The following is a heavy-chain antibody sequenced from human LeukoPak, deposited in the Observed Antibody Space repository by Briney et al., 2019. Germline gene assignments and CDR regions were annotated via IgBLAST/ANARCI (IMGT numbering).Heavy chain of an antibody. Sequence: PSETLSLTCTVSGGSISSYYLSWIRQTAGKGVEWIGRMYSSGSNYNPSLKSRVTMSIDTSTNQLSLKLSSVTAADTAVYYCARDSGTTGEVKFDPWGQGTLVTVSS. CDR2: MYSSGS. D-gene: IGHD3-10*01. J-gene: IGHJ5*02. V-gene: IGHV4-4*07. CDR3: ARDSGTTGEVKFDP. CDR1: GGSISSYY.